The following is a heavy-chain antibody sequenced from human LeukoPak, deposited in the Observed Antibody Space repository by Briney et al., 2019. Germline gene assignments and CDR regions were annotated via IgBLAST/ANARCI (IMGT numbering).Heavy chain of an antibody. J-gene: IGHJ3*02. D-gene: IGHD5-24*01. CDR2: ISGPAFTT. CDR1: GFTFSNYG. Sequence: GGSLRLSCGASGFTFSNYGMLWVRRAPGKGLDWVSAISGPAFTTYYADSVKGRFTVSRDNSKETLYLQMNSLTAEDTAVYYCAKAGVELATISPFDIWGQGTMVTVSS. CDR3: AKAGVELATISPFDI. V-gene: IGHV3-23*01.